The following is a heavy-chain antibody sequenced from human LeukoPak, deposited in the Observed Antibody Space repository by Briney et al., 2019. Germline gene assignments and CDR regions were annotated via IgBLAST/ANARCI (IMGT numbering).Heavy chain of an antibody. CDR2: ISSSGGTI. CDR3: AGYSSGWFGAFHI. V-gene: IGHV3-11*04. Sequence: GGSLRLSCAASGFTFSDYYMSWIRQAPGKGLECISYISSSGGTIYSADTLKGRVTTSRDNAKNSLYLHINSLRAEVTAVYYCAGYSSGWFGAFHIWGQGTMVTVSS. D-gene: IGHD6-19*01. J-gene: IGHJ3*02. CDR1: GFTFSDYY.